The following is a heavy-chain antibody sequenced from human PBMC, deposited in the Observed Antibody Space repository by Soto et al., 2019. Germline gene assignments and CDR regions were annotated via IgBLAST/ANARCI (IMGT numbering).Heavy chain of an antibody. CDR2: MNPNSGNT. V-gene: IGHV1-8*01. D-gene: IGHD6-19*01. Sequence: GASVKVSCKASGYTFTSYDINWVRQATGQGLEWMGWMNPNSGNTGYAQKFQGRVTMTRNTSISTAYMELSSLRSEDTAVYYCARRKLTVAANYYYYYMDVWGKGTTVTVSS. J-gene: IGHJ6*03. CDR3: ARRKLTVAANYYYYYMDV. CDR1: GYTFTSYD.